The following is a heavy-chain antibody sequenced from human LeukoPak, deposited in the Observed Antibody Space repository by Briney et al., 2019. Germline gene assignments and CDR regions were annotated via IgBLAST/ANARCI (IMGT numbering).Heavy chain of an antibody. D-gene: IGHD6-19*01. Sequence: ASVKVSCKASGYTFTSYGISWVRQAPGQGLEWMGWISAYNGYTNYAQKLQDRVTMTRDTSTSTVYMELSSLRSGDTAVYYCARFAVHRRLAVAGQFGLDYWGQGTLVTVSS. J-gene: IGHJ4*02. V-gene: IGHV1-18*01. CDR3: ARFAVHRRLAVAGQFGLDY. CDR1: GYTFTSYG. CDR2: ISAYNGYT.